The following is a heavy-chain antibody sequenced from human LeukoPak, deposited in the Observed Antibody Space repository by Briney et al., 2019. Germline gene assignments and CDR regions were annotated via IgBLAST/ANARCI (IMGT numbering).Heavy chain of an antibody. CDR3: ARDGPPAYCSSTSCENWFDP. J-gene: IGHJ5*02. V-gene: IGHV1-2*02. D-gene: IGHD2-2*01. CDR2: INPTSGGT. CDR1: GYTFTGYY. Sequence: ASVKVSCKASGYTFTGYYMHWVRQAPGQGLEWMGWINPTSGGTNYAQKFQGRVTMTRDTSISTAYMELSRLRSDDTAVYYCARDGPPAYCSSTSCENWFDPWGQGTLVTVSS.